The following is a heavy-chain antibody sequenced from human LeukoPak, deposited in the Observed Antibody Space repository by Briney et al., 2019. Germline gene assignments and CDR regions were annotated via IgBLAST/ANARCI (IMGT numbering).Heavy chain of an antibody. J-gene: IGHJ4*02. CDR1: GFTFSNWA. CDR3: AKWAGSGEETKRYFGPFDS. Sequence: GGSLRLSCAASGFTFSNWAITWVRQAPGMGLEWVSSITGDGGGTYYADSVKGRFTVSRDNSKNTLFLEINSLRVEDTAIYYCAKWAGSGEETKRYFGPFDSWGQGTLVTVSS. CDR2: ITGDGGGT. D-gene: IGHD3-3*01. V-gene: IGHV3-23*01.